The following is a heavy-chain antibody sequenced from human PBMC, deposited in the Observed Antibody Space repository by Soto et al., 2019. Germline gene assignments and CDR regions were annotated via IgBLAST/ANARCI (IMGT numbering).Heavy chain of an antibody. J-gene: IGHJ4*02. CDR3: AKEVERGYSYGSLEY. Sequence: QVQLVQSGAEVKKPGASVKVSCKASGYTFTSYYMHWVRQAPGQGLEWMGIINPSSGSTSYAQKFQGRVTMTRDTATSTVYMELSSLGSEDTAVYYCAKEVERGYSYGSLEYWGQGTLVTVSS. V-gene: IGHV1-46*01. CDR1: GYTFTSYY. CDR2: INPSSGST. D-gene: IGHD5-18*01.